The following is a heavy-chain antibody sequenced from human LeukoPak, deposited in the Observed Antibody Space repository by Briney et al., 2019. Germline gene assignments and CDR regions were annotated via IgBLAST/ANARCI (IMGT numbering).Heavy chain of an antibody. CDR3: AGDSRLEGSTGFDY. J-gene: IGHJ4*02. D-gene: IGHD1-1*01. CDR1: GGSISSGGYY. V-gene: IGHV4-31*03. Sequence: SETLSLTCTVSGGSISSGGYYWSWIRQHPGKGLEWIGYIYYSGSTYYNPSLKSRVTISVDTSKNQFSLKLSSVTAADTAVYYCAGDSRLEGSTGFDYWGQGTLVTVSS. CDR2: IYYSGST.